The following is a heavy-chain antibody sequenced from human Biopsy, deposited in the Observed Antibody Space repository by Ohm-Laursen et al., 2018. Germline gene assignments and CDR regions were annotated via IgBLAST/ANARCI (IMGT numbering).Heavy chain of an antibody. CDR2: ISDRGTT. V-gene: IGHV4-59*12. CDR3: ARDEGLLRAFDI. CDR1: GGSMSGDY. Sequence: SQTLSLTCTVSGGSMSGDYWSWIRQSPRKGLEWIGHISDRGTTNYNPSLKSRVSMSVDTSKNHFSLNLTSVTAADTAVYYCARDEGLLRAFDIWGQGTLGTVSS. J-gene: IGHJ3*02. D-gene: IGHD1-26*01.